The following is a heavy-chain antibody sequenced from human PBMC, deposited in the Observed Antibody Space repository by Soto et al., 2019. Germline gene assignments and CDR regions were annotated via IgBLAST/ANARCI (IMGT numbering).Heavy chain of an antibody. V-gene: IGHV5-51*01. J-gene: IGHJ5*02. D-gene: IGHD6-13*01. CDR2: IYPGDSDT. CDR1: GYSFTSYW. Sequence: PGESLKISCKGSGYSFTSYWIGWVRQMPGKGLEWMGIIYPGDSDTRYSPSLQGQVTMSADKSISTAYLQWRSLKASDTAMYYCARLDSILLAAARFDPWGQGTLVTVSS. CDR3: ARLDSILLAAARFDP.